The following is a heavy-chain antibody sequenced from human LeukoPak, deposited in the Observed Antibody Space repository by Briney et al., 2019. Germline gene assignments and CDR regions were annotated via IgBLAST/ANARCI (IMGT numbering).Heavy chain of an antibody. CDR1: GGTFSSYA. D-gene: IGHD1-7*01. CDR3: ARGGLELSFDY. Sequence: SVKVSCKASGGTFSSYAISWVRQAPGQGLEWMGRIIPILGIANYAQKFQGRVTITADKSTSTAYMELSSLRSEDTAVYYCARGGLELSFDYWGQGTLVTVSS. V-gene: IGHV1-69*04. CDR2: IIPILGIA. J-gene: IGHJ4*02.